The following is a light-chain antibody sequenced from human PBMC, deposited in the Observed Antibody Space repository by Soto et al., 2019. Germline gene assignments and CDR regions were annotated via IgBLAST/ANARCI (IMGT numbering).Light chain of an antibody. V-gene: IGLV1-40*01. J-gene: IGLJ3*02. Sequence: QAVVTQPPSVSGAPGQRVTISCTGSSSNIGAGYGVHWYQQLPGTAPKLLIYGNSNRPSGVPDRVSGSKSGTSASLAITGLQAEDEADYYCQSYDSSLSGWVFGGGTKLTVL. CDR2: GNS. CDR3: QSYDSSLSGWV. CDR1: SSNIGAGYG.